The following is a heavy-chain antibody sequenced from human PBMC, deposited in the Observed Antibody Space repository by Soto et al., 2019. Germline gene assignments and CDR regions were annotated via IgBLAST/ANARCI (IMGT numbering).Heavy chain of an antibody. CDR1: GYTFTSYG. Sequence: ASVKVSCKASGYTFTSYGISWVRQAPGQGLEWMGWISAYNGNTNYAQKLQGRVTMTTDTSTSTAYMELRSLRSDDTAVHYCARVGVVVPAAIRWFDPWGQGTLVTVSS. J-gene: IGHJ5*02. CDR2: ISAYNGNT. D-gene: IGHD2-2*01. V-gene: IGHV1-18*01. CDR3: ARVGVVVPAAIRWFDP.